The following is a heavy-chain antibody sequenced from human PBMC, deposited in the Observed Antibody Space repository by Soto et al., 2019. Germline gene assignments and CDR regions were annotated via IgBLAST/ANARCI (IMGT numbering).Heavy chain of an antibody. CDR2: IRSKAYGGTA. CDR1: GFTFGDYA. V-gene: IGHV3-49*04. D-gene: IGHD3-10*01. Sequence: GSLRLSCTASGFTFGDYAMSWVRQAPGRGPEWVGFIRSKAYGGTAEYAASVKGRFTISRDDSKSIAYLQMNSLETEDTAIYYCTRDQPITPWGQGTMVTVSS. CDR3: TRDQPITP. J-gene: IGHJ3*01.